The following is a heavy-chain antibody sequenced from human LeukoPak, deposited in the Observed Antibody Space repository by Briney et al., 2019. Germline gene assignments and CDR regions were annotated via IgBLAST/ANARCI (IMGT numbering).Heavy chain of an antibody. CDR1: GFTFSSYA. D-gene: IGHD3-22*01. J-gene: IGHJ4*02. Sequence: GGSLRLSCAASGFTFSSYAMHWVRQAPGKGLEWVAVISYDGSNKYYADSVKGRFTISRDNSKNTLYLQMNSLRAEDTAVYYCARDLMSWEDSSGYYYGGYYFDYWGQGTLVTVSS. CDR2: ISYDGSNK. V-gene: IGHV3-30*04. CDR3: ARDLMSWEDSSGYYYGGYYFDY.